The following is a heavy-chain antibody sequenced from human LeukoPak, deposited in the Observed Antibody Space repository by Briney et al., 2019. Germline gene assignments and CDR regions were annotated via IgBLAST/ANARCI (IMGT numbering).Heavy chain of an antibody. V-gene: IGHV3-49*04. CDR2: IRSKAFGGAT. CDR1: GYTFGDYA. Sequence: GGSLRLSCTGSGYTFGDYAMSWVRQSPGKGLEWVSLIRSKAFGGATEYAASVKGRFTISRDDSKSIAYLQMNSLKTEDTAMYCCTRDGGTLDYWGQGTLVTASS. D-gene: IGHD3-16*01. J-gene: IGHJ4*02. CDR3: TRDGGTLDY.